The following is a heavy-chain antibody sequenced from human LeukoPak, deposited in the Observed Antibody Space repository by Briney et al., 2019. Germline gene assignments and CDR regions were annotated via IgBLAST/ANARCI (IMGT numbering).Heavy chain of an antibody. CDR2: IKQDGSEK. D-gene: IGHD6-19*01. Sequence: QAGGSLRLSCAASGFTFSNYWMSWVRQTPGKGLEWVANIKQDGSEKYYVDSVKGRFTISRDNAKNSVYLQMNSLRAEDTAVYYCARDLGQQWLVKGNDYWGQGTLVTVSS. V-gene: IGHV3-7*01. CDR1: GFTFSNYW. J-gene: IGHJ4*02. CDR3: ARDLGQQWLVKGNDY.